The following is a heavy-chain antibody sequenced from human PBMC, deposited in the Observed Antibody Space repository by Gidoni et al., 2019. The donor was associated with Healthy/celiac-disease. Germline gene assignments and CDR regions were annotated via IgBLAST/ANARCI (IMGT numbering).Heavy chain of an antibody. Sequence: QVQLQQWGAGLLQPSETLSLTCAVYGGSFGGYYWSWIRQPPGKGLEWIGEINHRGSTNYNPSLKRRFTISVDTAKNQFSLKLSSVTAADTAVYYCARSLGVVTPYYGMDVWGQVTTVTVSS. D-gene: IGHD2-15*01. CDR2: INHRGST. J-gene: IGHJ6*02. CDR1: GGSFGGYY. CDR3: ARSLGVVTPYYGMDV. V-gene: IGHV4-34*01.